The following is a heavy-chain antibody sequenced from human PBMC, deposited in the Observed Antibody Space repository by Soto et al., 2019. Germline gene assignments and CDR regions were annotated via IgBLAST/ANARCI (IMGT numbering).Heavy chain of an antibody. CDR3: ARSPLYYYGSGSYRYYYGMDV. Sequence: QVQLVQSGAEVKKPGASVKVSCKASGYTFTSYAMHWVRQAPGQRLEWVGWINAGNGNTKYSQKFQGRVTITRDTSASTAYMELRSLRYEDTAVYYCARSPLYYYGSGSYRYYYGMDVWGQGTTVTVSS. J-gene: IGHJ6*02. CDR2: INAGNGNT. CDR1: GYTFTSYA. V-gene: IGHV1-3*01. D-gene: IGHD3-10*01.